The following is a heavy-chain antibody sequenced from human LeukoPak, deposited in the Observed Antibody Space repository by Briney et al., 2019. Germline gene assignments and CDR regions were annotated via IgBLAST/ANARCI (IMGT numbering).Heavy chain of an antibody. CDR1: GFTFSRYW. J-gene: IGHJ4*02. D-gene: IGHD6-13*01. CDR3: ARWYSSKFHY. V-gene: IGHV3-7*01. Sequence: GGSLRLSCAASGFTFSRYWMSWVRQAPGKGLEWVANIKQDGSEKYYVDSVKGRFTISRDNAKNSVSMQMSSLGAEDTAVYYCARWYSSKFHYGGQGTLVTVSS. CDR2: IKQDGSEK.